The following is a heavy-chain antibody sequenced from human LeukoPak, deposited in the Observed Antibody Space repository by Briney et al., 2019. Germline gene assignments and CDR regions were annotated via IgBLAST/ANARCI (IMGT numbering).Heavy chain of an antibody. V-gene: IGHV3-30*18. CDR3: AKVSERLATVSNFDY. CDR1: GFTFSSYG. CDR2: ISYDGSNK. D-gene: IGHD6-19*01. J-gene: IGHJ4*02. Sequence: GGFLRLSCAASGFTFSSYGMHWVRQAPGKGLEWVAVISYDGSNKYYADSVKGRFTISRDNSKNTLYLQMNSLRAEDTAVYYCAKVSERLATVSNFDYWGQGTLVTVSS.